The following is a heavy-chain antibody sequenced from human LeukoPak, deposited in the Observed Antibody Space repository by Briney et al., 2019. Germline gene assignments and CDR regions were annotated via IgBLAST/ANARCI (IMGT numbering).Heavy chain of an antibody. CDR2: INHSGST. V-gene: IGHV4-34*01. CDR1: GGSFSGYY. CDR3: ARVMITFGGVIVDY. J-gene: IGHJ4*02. Sequence: SETLSLTCAVYGGSFSGYYWSWIRQPPGKGLEWTGEINHSGSTNYNPSLKSRVTISVDTSKNQFSLKLSSVTAADTAVYYCARVMITFGGVIVDYWGQGTLVTVSS. D-gene: IGHD3-16*02.